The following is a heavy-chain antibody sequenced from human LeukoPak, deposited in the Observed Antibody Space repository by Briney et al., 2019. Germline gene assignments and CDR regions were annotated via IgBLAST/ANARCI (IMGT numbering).Heavy chain of an antibody. CDR3: ARSGYYYDSSGYKGYFHH. J-gene: IGHJ1*01. D-gene: IGHD3-22*01. CDR1: GGSISDYY. CDR2: IYYNGST. V-gene: IGHV4-59*01. Sequence: SETLSLTCTVSGGSISDYYWSWIRQPPGKGLEWIGYIYYNGSTNYNPSLKSRVTISIDTSKNQFSLKLSSVTAADTAVYYCARSGYYYDSSGYKGYFHHWGQGTLVTVSS.